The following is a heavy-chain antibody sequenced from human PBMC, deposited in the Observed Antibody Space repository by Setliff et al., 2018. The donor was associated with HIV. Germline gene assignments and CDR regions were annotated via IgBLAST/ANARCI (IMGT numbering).Heavy chain of an antibody. D-gene: IGHD3-10*01. CDR2: IQTSGST. V-gene: IGHV4-4*07. J-gene: IGHJ6*03. Sequence: PSETLSLTCTVSGDSISRYYWSWIRQPAGKGLEWIGRIQTSGSTNYNPSLKTRVTRSVDTSKNQLSLKLTSVTAADTAVYYCARDPWFGESENYYYYYYMDVWGKGTTVTVS. CDR1: GDSISRYY. CDR3: ARDPWFGESENYYYYYYMDV.